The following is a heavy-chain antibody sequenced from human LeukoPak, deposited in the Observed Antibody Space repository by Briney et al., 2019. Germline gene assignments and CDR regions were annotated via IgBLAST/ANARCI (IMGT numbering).Heavy chain of an antibody. D-gene: IGHD5/OR15-5a*01. V-gene: IGHV1-18*01. J-gene: IGHJ4*02. Sequence: ASVKVSCKTSGYTFTTYGVSWVRQAPGQGLEWMGWVSGYTGNTNYAERFQGRVTMTTDTSTSTVYKELTSLRSDNTAVYYCARGEVSASLYYFDFWGQGTLVTVS. CDR1: GYTFTTYG. CDR2: VSGYTGNT. CDR3: ARGEVSASLYYFDF.